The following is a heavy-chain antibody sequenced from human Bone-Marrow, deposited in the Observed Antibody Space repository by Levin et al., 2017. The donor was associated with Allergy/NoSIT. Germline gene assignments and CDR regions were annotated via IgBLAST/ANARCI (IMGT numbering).Heavy chain of an antibody. CDR1: GYTFTSYG. Sequence: ASVKVSCKASGYTFTSYGISWVRQAPGQGLEWMGWISAYNGNTNYAQKLQGRVTMTTDTSTSTAYMELRSLRSDDTAVYYCARVTTVDIVATTSGRSAFDIWGQGTMVTVSS. CDR2: ISAYNGNT. D-gene: IGHD5-12*01. V-gene: IGHV1-18*01. J-gene: IGHJ3*02. CDR3: ARVTTVDIVATTSGRSAFDI.